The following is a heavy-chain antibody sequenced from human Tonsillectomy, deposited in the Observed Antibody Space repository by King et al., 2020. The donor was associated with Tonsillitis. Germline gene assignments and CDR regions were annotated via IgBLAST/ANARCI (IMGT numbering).Heavy chain of an antibody. Sequence: QLVQSGAEVKKPGASVKVSCQASGDTFSGYYMHWMRQAPGQGLEWMGWIDPNSGGTNFAHNFRGRVAMTRDTSNSTAYVELSRLRSDDTAVYYCARGKYDSASYYTTTGVFDSWGQGTLVTVSS. V-gene: IGHV1-2*02. CDR3: ARGKYDSASYYTTTGVFDS. CDR1: GDTFSGYY. D-gene: IGHD3-3*01. J-gene: IGHJ4*02. CDR2: IDPNSGGT.